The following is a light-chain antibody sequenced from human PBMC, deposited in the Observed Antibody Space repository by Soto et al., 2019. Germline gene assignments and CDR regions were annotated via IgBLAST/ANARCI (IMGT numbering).Light chain of an antibody. V-gene: IGLV2-8*01. CDR2: EVS. CDR1: SSDVGDYNY. J-gene: IGLJ2*01. CDR3: TSYAGSNTFV. Sequence: QSALTQPPSASGSPGQSVTISCTGTSSDVGDYNYVSWYQQHPGKAPKLMIYEVSKRPSGVPDRFSGSKSGNTASLTVSGLQAEDEADYYCTSYAGSNTFVFGGGTKLTVL.